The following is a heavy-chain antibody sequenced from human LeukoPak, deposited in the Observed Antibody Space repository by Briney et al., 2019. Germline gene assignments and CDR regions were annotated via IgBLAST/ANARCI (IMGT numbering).Heavy chain of an antibody. CDR1: GGSISSYY. CDR2: IYNSRST. V-gene: IGHV4-59*08. D-gene: IGHD3-9*01. CDR3: ARRNILTEGEAFDI. Sequence: SETLSLTCTVSGGSISSYYWTWIRRPPGKGLEWIGFIYNSRSTNYNPSLKSRVTISVDTSKNQFSLKLNSVTAADTAVYYCARRNILTEGEAFDIWGQGTMVTVSS. J-gene: IGHJ3*02.